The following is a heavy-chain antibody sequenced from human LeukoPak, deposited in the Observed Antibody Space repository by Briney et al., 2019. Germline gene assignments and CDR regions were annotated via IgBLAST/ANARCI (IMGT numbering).Heavy chain of an antibody. Sequence: ASVKVSCKASGYSFTSNYIHWVRRAPGQGLEWMGMIYPRDGSTSYAQKFQGRVTVTRDTSTSTVHMELSGLRSEDTAVYYCARDQEAFDYWGQGTLVTVSS. CDR1: GYSFTSNY. V-gene: IGHV1-46*01. CDR2: IYPRDGST. J-gene: IGHJ4*02. CDR3: ARDQEAFDY.